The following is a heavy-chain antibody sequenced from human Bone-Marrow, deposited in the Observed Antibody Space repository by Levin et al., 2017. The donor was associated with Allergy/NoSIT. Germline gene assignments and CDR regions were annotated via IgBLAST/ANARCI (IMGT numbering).Heavy chain of an antibody. V-gene: IGHV3-23*01. J-gene: IGHJ4*02. CDR3: AMPIGGSYSYTFGY. CDR2: ISGSGGNT. CDR1: GFTFSNYA. D-gene: IGHD3-10*01. Sequence: LPGGSLRLSCAASGFTFSNYAMSWVRQAPGKGLEWVSVISGSGGNTHYADSVKGRFTISRDNSKNTLYLQMNSLRAEDTAVYYCAMPIGGSYSYTFGYWGQGTLVTVSS.